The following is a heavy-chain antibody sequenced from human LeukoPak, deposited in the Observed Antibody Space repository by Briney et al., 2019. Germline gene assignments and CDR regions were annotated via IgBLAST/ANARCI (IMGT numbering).Heavy chain of an antibody. CDR2: IYYSGST. CDR1: GGSISSSSYY. J-gene: IGHJ4*02. V-gene: IGHV4-39*07. CDR3: ARTWLQWRLFDY. Sequence: SETLSLTCTVSGGSISSSSYYWGWIRQPPGKGLEWIGSIYYSGSTYYNPSLKSRVTISVDTSKNQFSLKLSSVTAADTAVYYCARTWLQWRLFDYWGQGTLVTVSS. D-gene: IGHD5-24*01.